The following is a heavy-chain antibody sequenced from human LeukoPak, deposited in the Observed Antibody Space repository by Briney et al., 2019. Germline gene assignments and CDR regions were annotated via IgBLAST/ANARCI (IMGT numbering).Heavy chain of an antibody. D-gene: IGHD3-10*01. CDR1: GFTFDDYA. Sequence: QPGRSLRLSCAASGFTFDDYAMHWVRQAPGKGLEWVSGISWNSGSIGYADSVKGRFTISRDNSRNILYLQMNTLRVGDSAVYFCAKRGALRPDAWGQGTRVTVSS. V-gene: IGHV3-9*01. J-gene: IGHJ5*02. CDR3: AKRGALRPDA. CDR2: ISWNSGSI.